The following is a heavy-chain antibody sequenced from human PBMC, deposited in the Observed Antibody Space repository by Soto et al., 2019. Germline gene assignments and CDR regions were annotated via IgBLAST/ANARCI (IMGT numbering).Heavy chain of an antibody. CDR1: GYTFTSYA. CDR2: INAGNGNT. J-gene: IGHJ4*02. D-gene: IGHD5-18*01. V-gene: IGHV1-3*01. CDR3: ARGGHSYGRTGDY. Sequence: GASVKVSCKASGYTFTSYAMHWVRQAPGQRLEWMGWINAGNGNTKYSQKFQGRVTITRDTSASTAYMELSSLRSEDTAVYYCARGGHSYGRTGDYWGQGTLVTVSS.